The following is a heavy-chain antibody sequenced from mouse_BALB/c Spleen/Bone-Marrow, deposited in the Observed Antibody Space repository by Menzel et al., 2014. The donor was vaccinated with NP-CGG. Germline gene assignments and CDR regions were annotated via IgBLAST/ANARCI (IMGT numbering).Heavy chain of an antibody. CDR2: INPASSTI. D-gene: IGHD4-1*01. CDR1: GFDFSRYW. V-gene: IGHV4-1*02. J-gene: IGHJ2*01. CDR3: ARNWDIRFDY. Sequence: EANLMRSGVGLVQPGGSLKLSCAASGFDFSRYWMCWVWQAPWKGLEWIGEINPASSTINYTPSLKDKFIISRDNAKISQDLQMSKVRSEDTAVYYSARNWDIRFDYCGEGSTLTIYS.